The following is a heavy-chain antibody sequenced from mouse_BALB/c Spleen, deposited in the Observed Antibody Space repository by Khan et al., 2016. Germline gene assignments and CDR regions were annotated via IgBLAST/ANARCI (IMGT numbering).Heavy chain of an antibody. CDR2: ISYDGSN. CDR3: SVDSYYLDY. Sequence: EVQLQESGPGLVKPSQSLSLTCSVTGYSITSGYYWNWIRQFPGNKLEWMGYISYDGSNNYNPSLKNRISITRDTSKNQFFLKLNSVTTEDTGTYYYSVDSYYLDYWGQGTTLTVSS. J-gene: IGHJ2*01. CDR1: GYSITSGYY. V-gene: IGHV3-6*02.